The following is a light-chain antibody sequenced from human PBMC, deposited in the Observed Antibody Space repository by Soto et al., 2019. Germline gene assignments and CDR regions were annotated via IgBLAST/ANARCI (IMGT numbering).Light chain of an antibody. J-gene: IGKJ5*01. V-gene: IGKV3-15*01. CDR2: GAF. Sequence: EILMTQSPVSLSASPGERATLSCRASQSVSSYLAWYQQKPGQAPSLLIYGAFTRATVIPGRCSGTASGTEFTLTSSILQSEDFTLYCCQHYNDWLMTFGQGTRLEIK. CDR3: QHYNDWLMT. CDR1: QSVSSY.